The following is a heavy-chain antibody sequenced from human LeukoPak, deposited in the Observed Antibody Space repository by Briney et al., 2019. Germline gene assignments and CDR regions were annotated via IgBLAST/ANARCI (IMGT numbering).Heavy chain of an antibody. J-gene: IGHJ3*02. CDR3: ARDFGDYFGGRAFDI. CDR2: INSDGSST. CDR1: GFTLSSYW. D-gene: IGHD4-17*01. Sequence: GGSLRLSCAASGFTLSSYWMHWVRQAPGKGLVWVSRINSDGSSTTYADSVKGRFTISRDNAKNTLYLQMNSLRADDTAVYYCARDFGDYFGGRAFDIWGQGTMVTVSS. V-gene: IGHV3-74*01.